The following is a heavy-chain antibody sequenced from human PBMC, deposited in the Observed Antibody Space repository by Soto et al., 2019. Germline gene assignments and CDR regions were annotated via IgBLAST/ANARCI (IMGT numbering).Heavy chain of an antibody. J-gene: IGHJ6*02. V-gene: IGHV1-69*13. CDR2: IIPIFGTA. CDR1: GSTFSSYA. D-gene: IGHD4-17*01. CDR3: ARIPGGDYVSSDYYYYGMDV. Sequence: VPSVKFSCKASGSTFSSYAISWVRQAPGQGLEWMGGIIPIFGTANYAQKFQGRVTITADESTSTAYMELSSLRSEDTAVYYCARIPGGDYVSSDYYYYGMDVWGQGTTVTVSS.